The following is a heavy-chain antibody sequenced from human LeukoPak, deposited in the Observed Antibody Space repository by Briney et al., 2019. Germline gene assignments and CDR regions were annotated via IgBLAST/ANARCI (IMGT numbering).Heavy chain of an antibody. CDR2: IYYSGST. CDR1: GGSISSYY. J-gene: IGHJ5*02. V-gene: IGHV4-59*01. CDR3: ARGGRSDNWFDP. Sequence: PSETLSLTCTVSGGSISSYYWSWIRQPPGKGLEWIGYIYYSGSTNYNPSLKSRVTISVDTSKNQFSLELSSVTAADTAVYYCARGGRSDNWFDPWGQGTLVTVSS.